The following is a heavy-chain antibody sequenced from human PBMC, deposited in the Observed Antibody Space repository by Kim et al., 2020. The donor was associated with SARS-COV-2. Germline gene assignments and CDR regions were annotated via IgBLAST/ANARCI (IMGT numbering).Heavy chain of an antibody. CDR2: ISYDGSNK. V-gene: IGHV3-30*18. J-gene: IGHJ6*01. D-gene: IGHD6-13*01. Sequence: GGSLRLSCAASGFTFSSYGMHWVRQAPGKGLEWVAVISYDGSNKYYADSVKGRFTISRDNSKNTLYLQMNSLRAEDTAVYYCAKDTTTYSSSWYPYYYY. CDR3: AKDTTTYSSSWYPYYYY. CDR1: GFTFSSYG.